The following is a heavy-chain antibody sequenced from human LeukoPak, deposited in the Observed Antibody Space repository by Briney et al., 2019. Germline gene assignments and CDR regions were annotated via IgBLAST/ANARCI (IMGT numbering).Heavy chain of an antibody. CDR3: ARAPSEIGGYYPEYFRH. CDR2: IKSDGKT. J-gene: IGHJ1*01. V-gene: IGHV3-74*01. CDR1: GFTFSSYW. D-gene: IGHD3-22*01. Sequence: GGSLRLSCAASGFTFSSYWMPWVRQAPGKGLVWVSRIKSDGKTNYADSVKGRFTIPRDNAKNTVSLQMNSLRAEDTGVYYCARAPSEIGGYYPEYFRHWGQGTLVTVSS.